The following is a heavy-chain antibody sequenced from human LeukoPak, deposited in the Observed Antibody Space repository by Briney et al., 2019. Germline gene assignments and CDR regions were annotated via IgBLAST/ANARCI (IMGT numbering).Heavy chain of an antibody. CDR3: ARSWVAGYGTVLDL. Sequence: GESLKISCTGSGYSFTNYWIGGVRQMPGKGLGWMGIIYAGDADTRYSPSFQRHVTSSPDKSITTASVPVCSLKASDTAMYYCARSWVAGYGTVLDLWGQGTLVTVSS. J-gene: IGHJ5*02. CDR2: IYAGDADT. CDR1: GYSFTNYW. D-gene: IGHD5-18*01. V-gene: IGHV5-51*01.